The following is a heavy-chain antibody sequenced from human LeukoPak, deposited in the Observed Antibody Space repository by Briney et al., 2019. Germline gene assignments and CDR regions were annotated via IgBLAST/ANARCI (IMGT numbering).Heavy chain of an antibody. CDR2: FDPEDGET. Sequence: ASVKVSCKVSGYTLTELSMHWVRQAPAKGLEWMGGFDPEDGETIYAQKFQGRVTMTEDTSTDTAYMELSSLRSEDTAVYYCAIIAVAGNAIDYWGQGTLVTVSS. V-gene: IGHV1-24*01. CDR3: AIIAVAGNAIDY. CDR1: GYTLTELS. J-gene: IGHJ4*02. D-gene: IGHD6-19*01.